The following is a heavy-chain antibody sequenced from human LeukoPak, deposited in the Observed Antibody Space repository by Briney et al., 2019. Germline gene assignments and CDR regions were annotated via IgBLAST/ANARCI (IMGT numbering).Heavy chain of an antibody. V-gene: IGHV4-39*01. CDR3: ASTGRQQPPDAFDI. J-gene: IGHJ3*02. CDR1: GGSISSSTYY. CDR2: IYYSGST. D-gene: IGHD6-13*01. Sequence: SETLSLTCTVSGGSISSSTYYWGWIRQPPGKGLEWIGTIYYSGSTYYSPSLKSRVTISVDTSKNQFSLKLSSVTAADTAVYYCASTGRQQPPDAFDIWGQGTMVTVSS.